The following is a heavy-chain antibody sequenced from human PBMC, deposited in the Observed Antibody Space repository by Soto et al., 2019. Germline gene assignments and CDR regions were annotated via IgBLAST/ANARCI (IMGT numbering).Heavy chain of an antibody. J-gene: IGHJ4*02. Sequence: SVKVSCKASGGTFSSYSISWVRQAPGQGLEWMGGIIPIFGTANYAQKFQGRVTITADESTSTAYMELSSLRSEDTAVYYCARGRTSTVTTSTEGYDYWGQGTLVTVSS. CDR1: GGTFSSYS. CDR2: IIPIFGTA. D-gene: IGHD4-4*01. V-gene: IGHV1-69*13. CDR3: ARGRTSTVTTSTEGYDY.